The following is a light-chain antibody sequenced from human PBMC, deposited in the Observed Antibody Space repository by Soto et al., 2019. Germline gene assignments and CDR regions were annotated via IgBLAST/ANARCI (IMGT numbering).Light chain of an antibody. CDR3: QQYGNAPIT. Sequence: EIVMTPSPVTLSVSPGERATLSCRASQSVSSSYLAWYQQKPGQAPRLLIYGASSRATGIPDRFSGSGSGTDFTLSISRLEVEDFAVYHCQQYGNAPITFGQGTRLEI. J-gene: IGKJ5*01. CDR1: QSVSSSY. V-gene: IGKV3-20*01. CDR2: GAS.